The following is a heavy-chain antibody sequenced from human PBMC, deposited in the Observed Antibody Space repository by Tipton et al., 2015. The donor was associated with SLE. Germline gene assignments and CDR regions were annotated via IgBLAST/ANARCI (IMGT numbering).Heavy chain of an antibody. Sequence: SLRLSCVASGFTFSNYRMNWVRQAPGKGLEWVSCISSSNDDIYYADSVRGRFTISRDNAKNSLYLQMDSLRADDTAVYYCARAPGPYDFWSGHNYYYYMDVWGKGTTVTVSS. CDR1: GFTFSNYR. CDR2: ISSSNDDI. CDR3: ARAPGPYDFWSGHNYYYYMDV. D-gene: IGHD3-3*01. V-gene: IGHV3-21*01. J-gene: IGHJ6*03.